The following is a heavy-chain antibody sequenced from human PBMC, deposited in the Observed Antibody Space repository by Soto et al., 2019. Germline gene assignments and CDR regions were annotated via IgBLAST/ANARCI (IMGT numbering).Heavy chain of an antibody. CDR2: IIPIFGKT. D-gene: IGHD3-10*01. J-gene: IGHJ4*01. V-gene: IGHV1-69*01. CDR1: GDTFKNYA. CDR3: ATSVYNYGPFDY. Sequence: QVQLVQSGAEVRKPGSSVKVSCRASGDTFKNYAISWVRQAPGQGLEWMGGIIPIFGKTDYAQTFHGRVTINGDEATYTAHMELRCLRSDDKALYYCATSVYNYGPFDYWGRGLLVTVSS.